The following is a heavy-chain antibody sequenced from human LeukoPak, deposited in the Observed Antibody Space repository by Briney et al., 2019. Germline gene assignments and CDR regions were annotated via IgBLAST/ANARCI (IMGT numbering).Heavy chain of an antibody. D-gene: IGHD5-24*01. Sequence: SCKASGGTFSSYAMHWVRQAPGKGLEWVAVISYDGSNKYYADSVKGRFTTSRDNSKNTLYLQMNSLRAEDTAAYYCARDSLEMATIIAYWGQGTLVTVSS. V-gene: IGHV3-30-3*01. CDR2: ISYDGSNK. CDR1: GGTFSSYA. J-gene: IGHJ4*02. CDR3: ARDSLEMATIIAY.